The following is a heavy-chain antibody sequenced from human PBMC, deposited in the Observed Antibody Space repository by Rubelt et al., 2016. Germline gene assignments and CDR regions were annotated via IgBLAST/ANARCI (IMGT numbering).Heavy chain of an antibody. V-gene: IGHV1-69*04. J-gene: IGHJ6*02. CDR2: IIPILGIA. Sequence: QVQLVQSGAEVKKPGSSVKVPCKASGGTFSSYAISWVRQAPGQGLEWMGRIIPILGIANYAQKFQGRVTITADKSTSTAYMELSSLRSEDTAVYYCAREEGLTIFGHYGMDVWAKGPRSPSP. CDR1: GGTFSSYA. CDR3: AREEGLTIFGHYGMDV. D-gene: IGHD3-3*01.